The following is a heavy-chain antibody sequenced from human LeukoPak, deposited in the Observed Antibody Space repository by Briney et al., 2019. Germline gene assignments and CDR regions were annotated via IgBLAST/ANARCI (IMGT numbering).Heavy chain of an antibody. V-gene: IGHV3-23*01. J-gene: IGHJ4*02. Sequence: GGSLRPSCAASGFSFNTYAMSWVRQAPGKGLEWVSGISGNGGITNYADSVKGRFTISRDNSKNTVYLQMNGLRAEDTAVYYCAKDVGGFYGTGSYGYWGQGTLVTVSS. D-gene: IGHD3-10*01. CDR1: GFSFNTYA. CDR2: ISGNGGIT. CDR3: AKDVGGFYGTGSYGY.